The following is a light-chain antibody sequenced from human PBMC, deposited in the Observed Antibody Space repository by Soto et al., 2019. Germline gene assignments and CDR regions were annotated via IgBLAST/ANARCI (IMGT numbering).Light chain of an antibody. CDR3: QTWDTGVV. CDR2: LTSDGRH. CDR1: SGHSNYA. V-gene: IGLV4-69*01. J-gene: IGLJ2*01. Sequence: QSVLTQSPSASASLGASVKLTCTLSSGHSNYAIAWHQQQPEKGPRFLMKLTSDGRHTKGDRIPDRFSGSSSGAERYLTISSLQSDDEADYYCQTWDTGVVFGGGTKVTVL.